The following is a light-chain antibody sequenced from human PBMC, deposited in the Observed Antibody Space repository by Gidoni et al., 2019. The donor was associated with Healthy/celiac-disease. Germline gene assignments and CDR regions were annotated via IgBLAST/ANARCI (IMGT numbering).Light chain of an antibody. J-gene: IGKJ2*01. CDR1: QSISSY. CDR3: QQSYSTLL. Sequence: DIQMTQSPSSLSASVGDRVTITCRSRQSISSYLNWYQQKPGKAPKLLIYAASSLQSGVSSRFSGSGSGTDFTLTIRSLQPEDFATYYCQQSYSTLLFGQGTKLEIK. V-gene: IGKV1-39*01. CDR2: AAS.